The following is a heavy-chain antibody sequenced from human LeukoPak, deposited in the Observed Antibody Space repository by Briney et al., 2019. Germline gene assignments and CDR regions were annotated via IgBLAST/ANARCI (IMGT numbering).Heavy chain of an antibody. CDR3: ARDWSSSWFDY. J-gene: IGHJ4*02. CDR2: INEDGSEK. V-gene: IGHV3-7*01. Sequence: GGSVRLSCAASGFTFSTFWMHWVRQAPGKGLEWVANINEDGSEKNYVDSVKGRFVISRDNTKNSLYLHLISLRAEDAAVHHCARDWSSSWFDYWGRGTLVTVSS. CDR1: GFTFSTFW. D-gene: IGHD6-13*01.